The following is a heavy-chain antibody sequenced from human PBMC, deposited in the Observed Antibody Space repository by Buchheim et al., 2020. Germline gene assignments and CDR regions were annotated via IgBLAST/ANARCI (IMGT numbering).Heavy chain of an antibody. V-gene: IGHV4-39*07. Sequence: QLQLQESGPGLVKPSETLSLTCTVSGGSISSSSYYWGWIRQPPGKGLEWIGSIYYSGSTYYNPSLKSRVTISVDTSKNQFSLKLSSVTAADTAVYYCARDSPHYYDSSGYPKPVYYYYGMDVWGQGTT. D-gene: IGHD3-22*01. CDR2: IYYSGST. J-gene: IGHJ6*02. CDR1: GGSISSSSYY. CDR3: ARDSPHYYDSSGYPKPVYYYYGMDV.